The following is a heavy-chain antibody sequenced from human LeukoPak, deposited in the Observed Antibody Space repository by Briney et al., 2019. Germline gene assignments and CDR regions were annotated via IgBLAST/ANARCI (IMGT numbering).Heavy chain of an antibody. J-gene: IGHJ4*02. CDR2: IRSKANSYAT. Sequence: GGSLRLSCAASGFTFSGSAMHWVRQASGKGLEWVGRIRSKANSYATAYAASVKGRFTISRDDSKNTAYLQMNSLKTEDTAVYYCTRGRYYDSSGYYYFDYWGQGTLVTVSS. CDR3: TRGRYYDSSGYYYFDY. V-gene: IGHV3-73*01. D-gene: IGHD3-22*01. CDR1: GFTFSGSA.